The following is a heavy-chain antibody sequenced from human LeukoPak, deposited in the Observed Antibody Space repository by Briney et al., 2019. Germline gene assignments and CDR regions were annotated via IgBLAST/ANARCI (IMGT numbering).Heavy chain of an antibody. D-gene: IGHD6-6*01. CDR3: ARVPAAIGYSSSSGGFDY. V-gene: IGHV1-18*01. J-gene: IGHJ4*02. Sequence: GASVKVSCKASGYTFTSYGISWVRQAPGQGLEWMGWISAYNDNTNYAQKLQGTVTMTTDTSTSTAYMELRSLRSDDTALYYCARVPAAIGYSSSSGGFDYWGQGTLVTVSS. CDR1: GYTFTSYG. CDR2: ISAYNDNT.